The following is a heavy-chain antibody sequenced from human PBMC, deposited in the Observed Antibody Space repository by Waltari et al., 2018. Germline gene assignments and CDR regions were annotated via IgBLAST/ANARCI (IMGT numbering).Heavy chain of an antibody. CDR3: ARGIDPGYSSGWYWFDP. J-gene: IGHJ5*02. CDR1: GYHFTSYG. CDR2: ISAYNGNT. V-gene: IGHV1-18*01. D-gene: IGHD6-19*01. Sequence: QVQLVQSGAEVKKPGASVKVSCKASGYHFTSYGISWVRQATGQGLEWMGWISAYNGNTNYAQKLQGRVTMTTDTSTSTAYMELTSLRSDDTAVYYCARGIDPGYSSGWYWFDPWVQGTLVTVSS.